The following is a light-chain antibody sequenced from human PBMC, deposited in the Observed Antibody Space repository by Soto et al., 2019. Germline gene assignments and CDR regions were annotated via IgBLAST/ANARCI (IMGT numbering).Light chain of an antibody. CDR2: ATS. J-gene: IGKJ1*01. CDR1: QGIGKD. CDR3: LQHNTYPRT. V-gene: IGKV1-17*01. Sequence: DIQITQSPSSLSSSVGDRGTITFRASQGIGKDLGWYQQKPGKAPKRLIYATSSLQSGVPSRFSGSGSGTEFTLTISSLQPEDFATYYCLQHNTYPRTFGQGTKVDIK.